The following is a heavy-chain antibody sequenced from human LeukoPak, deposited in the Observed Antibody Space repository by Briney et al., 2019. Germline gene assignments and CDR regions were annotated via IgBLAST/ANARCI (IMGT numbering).Heavy chain of an antibody. V-gene: IGHV1-18*01. CDR3: ARGGRDIVVVPAAMPIWFDP. CDR1: GYTFTSYG. Sequence: ASVKVSCKASGYTFTSYGISWVRQAPGQGLEWMGWISAYNGNTNYAQKLQGRVTMTRDTSISTAYMELSRLRSDDTAVYYCARGGRDIVVVPAAMPIWFDPWGQGTLVTVSS. D-gene: IGHD2-2*01. J-gene: IGHJ5*02. CDR2: ISAYNGNT.